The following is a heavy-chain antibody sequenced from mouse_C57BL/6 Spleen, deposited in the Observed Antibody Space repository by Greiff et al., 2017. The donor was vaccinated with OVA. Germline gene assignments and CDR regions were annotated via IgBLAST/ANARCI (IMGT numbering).Heavy chain of an antibody. Sequence: EVKLVESGGDLVKPGGSLKLSCAASGFTFSSYGMSWVRQTPDKRLEWVATISSGGSYTYYPDSVKGRFTISRDNAKNTLYLQMSSLKSEDTAMYYCARVIYDGYLYAMDYWGQGTSVTVSS. CDR3: ARVIYDGYLYAMDY. CDR1: GFTFSSYG. J-gene: IGHJ4*01. D-gene: IGHD2-3*01. CDR2: ISSGGSYT. V-gene: IGHV5-6*01.